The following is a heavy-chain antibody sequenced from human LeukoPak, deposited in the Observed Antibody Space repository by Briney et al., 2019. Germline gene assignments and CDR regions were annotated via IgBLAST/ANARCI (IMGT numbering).Heavy chain of an antibody. J-gene: IGHJ4*02. CDR2: IRGSGEST. CDR3: ARAVPDFRLPGD. D-gene: IGHD3/OR15-3a*01. V-gene: IGHV3-23*01. Sequence: GGSLRLSCAASGFIFNTYAMSWVRQAPGKGLEWVSTIRGSGESTHYADSVQGRFTISRDSAKDTLYLQMNSLRAEDTAVYYCARAVPDFRLPGDWGQGTLVTVSS. CDR1: GFIFNTYA.